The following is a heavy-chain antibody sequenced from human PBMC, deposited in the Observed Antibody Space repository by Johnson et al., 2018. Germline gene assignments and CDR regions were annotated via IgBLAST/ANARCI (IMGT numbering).Heavy chain of an antibody. CDR3: ASGYCSGRNCYYYYYYMGG. CDR2: INTEGNSA. V-gene: IGHV3-74*02. J-gene: IGHJ6*03. Sequence: EVQLVESGGAVVQPGGSLRLSCAASGFSFNKYWMHWVRQAPGKGLVWVSRINTEGNSANYADSVKGRFTISRDNAKNTLFRQMNSLRVEDTAIYYCASGYCSGRNCYYYYYYMGGGGRGTTVTVSS. D-gene: IGHD2-15*01. CDR1: GFSFNKYW.